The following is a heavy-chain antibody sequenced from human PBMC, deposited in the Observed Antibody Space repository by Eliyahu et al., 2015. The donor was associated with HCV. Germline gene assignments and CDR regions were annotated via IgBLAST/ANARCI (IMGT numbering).Heavy chain of an antibody. Sequence: QITMKESGPTLVRPTQTLTLTCTFSGLSRSTSGVHVGWIRQPPGKALEWLALIYWNCYKRQSPSLKSRVTITRDTSENQVVLTMTDMDPVDTATYYCALYTAAVAGGWFDPWGQGTLVTVSS. V-gene: IGHV2-5*01. CDR2: IYWNCYK. J-gene: IGHJ5*02. CDR1: GLSRSTSGVH. D-gene: IGHD6-19*01. CDR3: ALYTAAVAGGWFDP.